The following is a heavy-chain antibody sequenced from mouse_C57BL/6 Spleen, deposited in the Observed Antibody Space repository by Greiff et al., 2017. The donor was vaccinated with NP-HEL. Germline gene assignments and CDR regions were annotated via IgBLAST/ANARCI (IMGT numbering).Heavy chain of an antibody. CDR2: ILPGSGST. CDR3: ARGDYYGSRKPFFDY. Sequence: VQLQQSGAELMKPGASVKLSCKATGYTFTGYWIEWVKQRPGHGLEWIGEILPGSGSTNYNEKFKGKATFTAATSSNTAYMQLSRLTTEDSAIYYCARGDYYGSRKPFFDYWGQGTTLTVSS. V-gene: IGHV1-9*01. CDR1: GYTFTGYW. D-gene: IGHD1-1*01. J-gene: IGHJ2*01.